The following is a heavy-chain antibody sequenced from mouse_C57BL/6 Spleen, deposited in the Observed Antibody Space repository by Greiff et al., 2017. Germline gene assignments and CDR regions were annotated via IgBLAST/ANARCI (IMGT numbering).Heavy chain of an antibody. Sequence: QVQLQQSGAELARPGASVKMSCKASGYTFTSYSMHWVKQRPGQGLEWIGHINPSSGYTKYNQKFKDKATLTADKSSSTAYMQLSSLTSEDSAVYYCARGRTTTVDYWGQGTTLTVSS. V-gene: IGHV1-4*01. CDR3: ARGRTTTVDY. CDR2: INPSSGYT. D-gene: IGHD1-1*01. J-gene: IGHJ2*01. CDR1: GYTFTSYS.